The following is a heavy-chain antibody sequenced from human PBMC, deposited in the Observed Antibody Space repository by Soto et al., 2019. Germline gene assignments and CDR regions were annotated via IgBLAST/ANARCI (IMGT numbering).Heavy chain of an antibody. CDR1: GFTFSSYD. D-gene: IGHD2-15*01. V-gene: IGHV3-13*01. CDR2: IGSAGDT. CDR3: ARGWQATAGSLSYTDS. J-gene: IGHJ6*03. Sequence: GGSLRLSCAASGFTFSSYDMHWVRQAAGKGLEWVSGIGSAGDTYYQGSVKGRFTISRENAKNSLYLQMNSLRAGDTALYYCARGWQATAGSLSYTDSWGKGPTVTVPS.